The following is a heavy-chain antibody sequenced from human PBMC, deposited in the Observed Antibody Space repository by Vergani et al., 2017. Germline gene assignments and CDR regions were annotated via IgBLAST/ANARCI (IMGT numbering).Heavy chain of an antibody. V-gene: IGHV2-5*04. Sequence: QITLKESGPTLVKPTQTLTLTCTFPGFSLNTRGVSVAWIRQPPGKALDWLALIYWNDDQHYSPSLNNRVTITKDTSKNQVVLTMTNMDYVDTGTYYCVYRKAKCGTTGCFYPFYYYCYMDVWGKGTTVTVSS. J-gene: IGHJ6*03. D-gene: IGHD1-7*01. CDR1: GFSLNTRGVS. CDR3: VYRKAKCGTTGCFYPFYYYCYMDV. CDR2: IYWNDDQ.